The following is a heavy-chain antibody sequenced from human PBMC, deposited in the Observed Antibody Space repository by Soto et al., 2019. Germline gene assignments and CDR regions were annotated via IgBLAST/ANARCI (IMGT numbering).Heavy chain of an antibody. CDR3: ARDRVIGVAGYWFGP. CDR1: GYSLRVNY. CDR2: INPNSSGT. Sequence: ASVKVSCKASGYSLRVNYIHCVLQTPLQGLEWMGCINPNSSGTVYAQKFQGRVTMTRDTSLTTVYMQLNRLTSDDSAVYYCARDRVIGVAGYWFGPWGQGALVTVSS. D-gene: IGHD6-19*01. J-gene: IGHJ5*02. V-gene: IGHV1-2*02.